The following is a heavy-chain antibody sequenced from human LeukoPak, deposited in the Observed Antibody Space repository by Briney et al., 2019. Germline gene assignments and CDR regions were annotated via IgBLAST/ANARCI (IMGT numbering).Heavy chain of an antibody. V-gene: IGHV4-39*07. J-gene: IGHJ4*02. CDR2: IYYSGST. CDR3: ARVASTVVRGVPFDY. Sequence: PSETLSLTCTVSGGSISSSSYYWGWIRQPPGKGLEWIGSIYYSGSTYYNPSLKSRVTISVDTSKNQFSLKLSSVTAADTAVYYCARVASTVVRGVPFDYWGQGTLVTVSS. CDR1: GGSISSSSYY. D-gene: IGHD3-10*01.